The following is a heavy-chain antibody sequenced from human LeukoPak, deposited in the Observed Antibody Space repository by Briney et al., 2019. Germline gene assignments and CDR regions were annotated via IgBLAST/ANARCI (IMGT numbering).Heavy chain of an antibody. CDR2: IKSKTDGGTT. V-gene: IGHV3-15*01. D-gene: IGHD3-10*01. CDR3: TTAPYMVRGVRYYYYYYMDV. CDR1: GFTFSNAW. Sequence: PGGSLRLSCAASGFTFSNAWMSWVRQAPGKGLEWVGRIKSKTDGGTTDYAAPVKGRFTISRDDSKNTLYLQMNSLKTEDTAVYYCTTAPYMVRGVRYYYYYYMDVWGKGTTVTVSS. J-gene: IGHJ6*03.